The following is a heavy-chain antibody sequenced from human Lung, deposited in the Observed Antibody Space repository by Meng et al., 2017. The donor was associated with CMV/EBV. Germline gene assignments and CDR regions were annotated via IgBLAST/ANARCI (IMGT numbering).Heavy chain of an antibody. J-gene: IGHJ4*02. V-gene: IGHV4-31*03. CDR1: GGSIGSGGYY. CDR2: IYYTGST. D-gene: IGHD5-24*01. CDR3: AREAGRDGYATPKFDY. Sequence: QGQTQESGPGLVKPSQTLSLTCTVSGGSIGSGGYYWSWIRQHPGKGLEWIGYIYYTGSTFYNPSLKSRVTISVDTSKNQFSLKLIPATAADTAVYYCAREAGRDGYATPKFDYWGQGTLVTVSS.